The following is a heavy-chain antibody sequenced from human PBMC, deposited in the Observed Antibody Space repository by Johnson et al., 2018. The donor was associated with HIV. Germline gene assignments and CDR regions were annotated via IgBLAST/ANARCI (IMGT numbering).Heavy chain of an antibody. CDR3: AKVLVAGDAFDI. Sequence: QVQLVEFGGGVVRPGGSLRLSCAASGFTFSDYHMSWIRQAPGKGLEWVSYISSSGNTIYNADSVKGRFTISSDNSKNTLYLQMNSLRAEDTAVYYCAKVLVAGDAFDIWGQGTMVTVSS. D-gene: IGHD2-15*01. CDR2: ISSSGNTI. V-gene: IGHV3-11*04. J-gene: IGHJ3*02. CDR1: GFTFSDYH.